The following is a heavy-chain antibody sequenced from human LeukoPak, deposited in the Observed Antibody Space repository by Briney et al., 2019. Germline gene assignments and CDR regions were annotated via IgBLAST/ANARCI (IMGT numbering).Heavy chain of an antibody. Sequence: SQTLSLTCTVSGGSISSGGHYWGWIRQPPGKGLEWIGSIYYSGSTYYNPSLKSRVTISVDTSKNQFSLKLSSVTAADTAVYYCARDSNYYDSSGLQYWGQGTLVTVSS. D-gene: IGHD3-22*01. CDR3: ARDSNYYDSSGLQY. CDR1: GGSISSGGHY. CDR2: IYYSGST. J-gene: IGHJ4*02. V-gene: IGHV4-39*01.